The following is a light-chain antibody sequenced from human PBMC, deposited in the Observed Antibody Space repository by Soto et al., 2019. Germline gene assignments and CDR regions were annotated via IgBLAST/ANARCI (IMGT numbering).Light chain of an antibody. CDR1: QSISSW. CDR2: DAS. J-gene: IGKJ4*01. Sequence: DIQMTQSPSTLSASVGDRVTITCRASQSISSWLAWYQQKLGRAPRLLIYDASSLESGVPSRFSGSVYGTEFTLPVSSLQPDDFATYYCQQYNTYSSLTCGGGTKVEIK. V-gene: IGKV1-5*01. CDR3: QQYNTYSSLT.